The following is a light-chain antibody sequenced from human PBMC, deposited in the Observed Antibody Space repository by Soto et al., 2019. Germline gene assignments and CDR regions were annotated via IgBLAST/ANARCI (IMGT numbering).Light chain of an antibody. CDR2: GAS. CDR1: LSVSSK. V-gene: IGKV3-15*01. Sequence: EIVMMQSPATLSVSPGERATLSCRASLSVSSKLGWYQQTPGQAPRLLIYGASIRATGIPARVSGSGSGTELTLTISSLQSEDFAVYYYQQYNNWPRTFGPGTKVDIK. CDR3: QQYNNWPRT. J-gene: IGKJ3*01.